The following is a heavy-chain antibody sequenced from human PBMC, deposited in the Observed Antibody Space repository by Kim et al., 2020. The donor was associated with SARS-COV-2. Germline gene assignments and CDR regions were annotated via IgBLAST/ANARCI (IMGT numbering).Heavy chain of an antibody. V-gene: IGHV3-72*01. Sequence: AASVTGRFTVSRDDSKNSLYLQMNSLKTEDTAVYYCATALYYTSGYYYFDYWGQGTLVTVSS. D-gene: IGHD3-22*01. J-gene: IGHJ4*02. CDR3: ATALYYTSGYYYFDY.